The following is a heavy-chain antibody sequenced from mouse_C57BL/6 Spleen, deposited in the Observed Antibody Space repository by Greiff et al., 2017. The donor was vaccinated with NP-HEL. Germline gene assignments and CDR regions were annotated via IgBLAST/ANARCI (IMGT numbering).Heavy chain of an antibody. Sequence: VMLVESGAELMKPEASVKLSCKATGYTFTGYWIEWVKQRPGHGLEWIGEILPGSGSTNYNEKFKGKATFTADTSSNTAYMQLSSLTTEDSAIYYCSRIPYYYGSSVYAMDYWGQGTSVTVSS. CDR2: ILPGSGST. CDR1: GYTFTGYW. CDR3: SRIPYYYGSSVYAMDY. D-gene: IGHD1-1*01. J-gene: IGHJ4*01. V-gene: IGHV1-9*01.